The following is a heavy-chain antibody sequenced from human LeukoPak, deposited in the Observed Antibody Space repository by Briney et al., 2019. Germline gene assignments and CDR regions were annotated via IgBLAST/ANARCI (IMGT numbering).Heavy chain of an antibody. J-gene: IGHJ4*02. D-gene: IGHD3-16*02. CDR3: AKGLSSSYFDY. CDR1: GFIFSSYV. Sequence: GGSLRLSCAASGFIFSSYVMNWVRQAPGKGMEWVSTIGTYGNNKFYTDCVKGRFTIERENSKNTLHLQMNSLRAEDAAIYYCAKGLSSSYFDYWGQGTLVTVSS. CDR2: IGTYGNNK. V-gene: IGHV3-23*01.